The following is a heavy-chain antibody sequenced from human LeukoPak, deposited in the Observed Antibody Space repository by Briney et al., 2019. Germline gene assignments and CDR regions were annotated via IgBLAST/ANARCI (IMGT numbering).Heavy chain of an antibody. CDR1: VGTFSSYA. CDR3: AREAGDWFVP. J-gene: IGHJ5*02. CDR2: IIPIFGTA. V-gene: IGHV1-69*01. Sequence: ASVKVSSKASVGTFSSYAISWVRQAPGQGLEWMGGIIPIFGTANYAQTFQGRVTITADESTRTAYMELSSLRSEETAVYYCAREAGDWFVPWGQGALVTVSS.